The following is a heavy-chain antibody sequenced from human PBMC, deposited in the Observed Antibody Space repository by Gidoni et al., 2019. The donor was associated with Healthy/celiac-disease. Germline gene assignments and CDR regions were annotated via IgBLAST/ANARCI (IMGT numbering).Heavy chain of an antibody. D-gene: IGHD5-12*01. CDR1: GGSVSSGSYY. CDR2: IYYSGST. J-gene: IGHJ4*02. V-gene: IGHV4-61*01. Sequence: QVQLQESGPGLVKPSETLSLTCTVSGGSVSSGSYYWSWIRQPPGKGLEWIGYIYYSGSTNYNPSLKSRVTISVDTSKNQFSLKLSSVTAADTAVYYCARANSGYSGFVFDYWGQGTLVTVSS. CDR3: ARANSGYSGFVFDY.